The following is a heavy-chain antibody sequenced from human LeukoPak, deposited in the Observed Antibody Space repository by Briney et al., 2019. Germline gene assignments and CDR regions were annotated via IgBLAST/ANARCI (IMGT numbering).Heavy chain of an antibody. J-gene: IGHJ4*02. CDR3: ASLVVVIY. D-gene: IGHD3-22*01. Sequence: PGRSLRLSCAASGFTFSSYAMHWVRQAPGKGLEWVAVVSYDGSNKYYADSVKGRFTISRDNSKNTLFLQMNSLRAEVTAVYYCASLVVVIYWGQGTLVTVSS. CDR2: VSYDGSNK. CDR1: GFTFSSYA. V-gene: IGHV3-30*04.